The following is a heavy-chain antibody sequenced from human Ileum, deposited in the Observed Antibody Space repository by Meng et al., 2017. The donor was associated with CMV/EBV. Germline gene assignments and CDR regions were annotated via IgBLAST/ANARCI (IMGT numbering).Heavy chain of an antibody. D-gene: IGHD2-2*02. J-gene: IGHJ6*02. CDR1: GGSVSSGSSY. CDR2: VYYSGTT. Sequence: SETLSLTCSVSGGSVSSGSSYWSWIRQPPGKGLEWIGYVYYSGTTNYSPSLKSRVTISVDTSKNQFSLKLSSVTAADTAVYYCARATGYCSGIGCYTFTYYYGMDVWGQGTMVTVSS. CDR3: ARATGYCSGIGCYTFTYYYGMDV. V-gene: IGHV4-61*01.